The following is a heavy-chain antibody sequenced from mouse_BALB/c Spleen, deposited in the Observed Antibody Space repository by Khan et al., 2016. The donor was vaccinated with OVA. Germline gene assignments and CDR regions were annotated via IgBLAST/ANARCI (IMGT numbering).Heavy chain of an antibody. V-gene: IGHV5-6*01. Sequence: EVELVASGGDLVKPGGSLKLSCAASGFTFSTYGMSWVRQAPDKRLEWVATVSTGGSYTYYPDSVKGRFTISRDNAKNTLYLQMSGLRSEDTAMFYCTRLAYYYDSEGFAYWGQWTLVTVSA. CDR2: VSTGGSYT. CDR1: GFTFSTYG. CDR3: TRLAYYYDSEGFAY. D-gene: IGHD1-1*01. J-gene: IGHJ3*01.